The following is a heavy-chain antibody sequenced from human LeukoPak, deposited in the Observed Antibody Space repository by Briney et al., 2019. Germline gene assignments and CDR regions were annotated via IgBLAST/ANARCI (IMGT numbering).Heavy chain of an antibody. D-gene: IGHD1-14*01. J-gene: IGHJ5*02. CDR1: GYTFTSYY. CDR3: ARDPVARGRSGGGWFDP. V-gene: IGHV1-46*01. Sequence: GASVKVSCKASGYTFTSYYMHWVRQAPGQGLEWMGIINPSGGSTSYAQKFQGRVTMTRDTSTSTVYMELSSLRSEDTAVYYCARDPVARGRSGGGWFDPWGQGTLVTVSP. CDR2: INPSGGST.